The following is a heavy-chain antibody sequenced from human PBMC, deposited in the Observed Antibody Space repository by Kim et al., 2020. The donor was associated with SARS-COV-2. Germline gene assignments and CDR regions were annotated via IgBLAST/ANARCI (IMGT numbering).Heavy chain of an antibody. Sequence: GGSLRLSCAASGFTFSSYSMNWVRQAPGKGLEWVSYISSSSSTIYYADSVKGRFTISRDNAKNSLYLQMNSLRDEDTAVYYCASPSPGEDDYGDLLGFNWGQGTLVTVSS. D-gene: IGHD4-17*01. CDR1: GFTFSSYS. CDR3: ASPSPGEDDYGDLLGFN. CDR2: ISSSSSTI. V-gene: IGHV3-48*02. J-gene: IGHJ4*02.